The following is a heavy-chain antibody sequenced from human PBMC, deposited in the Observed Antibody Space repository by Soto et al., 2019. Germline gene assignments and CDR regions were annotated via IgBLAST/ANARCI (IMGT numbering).Heavy chain of an antibody. V-gene: IGHV3-11*04. Sequence: QVQLVESGGGLVKPGGSLRLSGAASGFTFIDYYMTWIRQAPGKGLAWVSYISDRSGSVINYADFVKGRCTISRDNARTSLYLQIDSLTAEDTALYYCARDANRDFDIWGQGTMVTASS. CDR2: ISDRSGSVI. D-gene: IGHD3-16*02. CDR1: GFTFIDYY. J-gene: IGHJ3*02. CDR3: ARDANRDFDI.